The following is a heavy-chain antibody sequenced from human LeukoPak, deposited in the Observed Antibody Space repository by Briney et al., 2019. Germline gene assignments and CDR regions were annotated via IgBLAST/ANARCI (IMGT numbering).Heavy chain of an antibody. J-gene: IGHJ6*03. Sequence: SETLFLTGAVYGGSFSCYYWSWIRQPPGKGLEWIGEGNHSGSTNYNPSLKSLVTISVDTSKNQFSLKLRSVTAADPAVYYCARTFMSLYRTDYMDVWGKGTTVTFSS. D-gene: IGHD3-16*01. CDR3: ARTFMSLYRTDYMDV. CDR2: GNHSGST. V-gene: IGHV4-34*01. CDR1: GGSFSCYY.